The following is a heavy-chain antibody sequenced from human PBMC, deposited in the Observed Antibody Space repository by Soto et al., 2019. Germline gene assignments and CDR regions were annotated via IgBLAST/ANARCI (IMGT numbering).Heavy chain of an antibody. D-gene: IGHD6-13*01. CDR2: IYYSGST. Sequence: SETLSLTCTVSGGSISSGGYYWSWIRQHPGKGLEWIGYIYYSGSTYYNPSLKSRVTISVDTSKNQFSLKLSSVTAADTAVYYCARYSSSWYLYIDYWGQGTLVTVSS. CDR1: GGSISSGGYY. V-gene: IGHV4-31*03. CDR3: ARYSSSWYLYIDY. J-gene: IGHJ4*02.